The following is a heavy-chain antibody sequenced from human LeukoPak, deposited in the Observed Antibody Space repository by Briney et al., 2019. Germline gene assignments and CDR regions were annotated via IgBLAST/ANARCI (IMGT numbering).Heavy chain of an antibody. Sequence: ASVKVSCKASGSTFTTYEIYWVRQATGQGLEWMGWMNPNSGNTAYAQKFQGRVTITRNTSISTAYMELSSLRSEDTAVYYCAVMSRYWLDPWGQGTLVTVSS. CDR2: MNPNSGNT. D-gene: IGHD3-9*01. V-gene: IGHV1-8*03. J-gene: IGHJ5*02. CDR1: GSTFTTYE. CDR3: AVMSRYWLDP.